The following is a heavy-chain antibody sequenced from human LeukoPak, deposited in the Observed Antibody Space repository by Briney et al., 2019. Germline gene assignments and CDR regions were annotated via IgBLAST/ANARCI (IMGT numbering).Heavy chain of an antibody. CDR3: TTEGTTVCNGWFDP. V-gene: IGHV3-15*01. CDR2: IKSKTDGGTT. CDR1: GFTFSNAW. Sequence: GGSLRLSCAASGFTFSNAWMSWVRQAPGKGLEWVGRIKSKTDGGTTDYAAPVKGRFTISRDDSKNTLYLQMNSLKTEDTAVYYCTTEGTTVCNGWFDPWGQGTLVTVSS. J-gene: IGHJ5*02. D-gene: IGHD1-7*01.